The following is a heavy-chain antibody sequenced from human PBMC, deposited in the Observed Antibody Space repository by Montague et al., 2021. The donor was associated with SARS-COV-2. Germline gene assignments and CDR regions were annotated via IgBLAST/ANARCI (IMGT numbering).Heavy chain of an antibody. CDR1: GDSISTYNW. V-gene: IGHV4-4*02. CDR3: ARKGSGGSALAY. D-gene: IGHD3-10*01. Sequence: SETLSLTCVVSGDSISTYNWWSWVRLPPGKGLELVGEIYHTESTKYKPSLKSRVGMSVDKSWNHFSLRLTSVTAADTAIYYCARKGSGGSALAYWGQGTMVTVSS. J-gene: IGHJ4*02. CDR2: IYHTEST.